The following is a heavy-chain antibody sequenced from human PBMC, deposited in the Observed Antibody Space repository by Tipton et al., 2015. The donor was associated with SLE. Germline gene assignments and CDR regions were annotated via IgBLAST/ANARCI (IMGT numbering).Heavy chain of an antibody. CDR2: ISGSGGST. V-gene: IGHV3-23*01. CDR1: GFTFSSYA. CDR3: AKEGGWYGSDVLGVDY. J-gene: IGHJ4*02. Sequence: SLRLSCAASGFTFSSYAMSWVRQAPGKGLEWVSAISGSGGSTYYADSVKGRFTISRDNSKNTLHLQMNSLRVEDTAVYYCAKEGGWYGSDVLGVDYWGQGTLVTVSS. D-gene: IGHD6-19*01.